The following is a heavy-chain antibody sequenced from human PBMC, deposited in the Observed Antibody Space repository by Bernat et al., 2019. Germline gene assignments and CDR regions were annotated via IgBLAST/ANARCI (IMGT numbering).Heavy chain of an antibody. CDR3: ARQTFSSGWYGGYDY. J-gene: IGHJ4*02. Sequence: EVQLVQSGAEVKKPGESLKISCKGSGYSFTSYWIGWVRQMPGKGLEWMGNISPGDSDTRYRPSFQGQVTISADKSISTAYLQWSSLKASDTAMYYCARQTFSSGWYGGYDYWGQGTLVTVSS. D-gene: IGHD6-19*01. V-gene: IGHV5-51*01. CDR2: ISPGDSDT. CDR1: GYSFTSYW.